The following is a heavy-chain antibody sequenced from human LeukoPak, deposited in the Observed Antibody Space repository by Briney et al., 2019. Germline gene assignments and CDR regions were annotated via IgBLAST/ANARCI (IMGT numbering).Heavy chain of an antibody. V-gene: IGHV3-23*01. J-gene: IGHJ4*02. CDR1: GFTFRNYA. Sequence: GRSLRLSCAASGFTFRNYAMSWVRQAPGKGLEWVSVISGSGGSTYYADSVKGRFTISRDNSKNTLYLQMNSLRGEDTAVYYCAKDNSGSYDSIDYWGQGTLVTVSS. D-gene: IGHD1-26*01. CDR2: ISGSGGST. CDR3: AKDNSGSYDSIDY.